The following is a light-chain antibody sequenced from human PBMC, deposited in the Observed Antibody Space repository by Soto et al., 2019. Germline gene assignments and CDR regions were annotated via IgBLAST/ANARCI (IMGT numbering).Light chain of an antibody. Sequence: DIQMTQSPPFLSASVGYRVTMTCRASQNISRYLNWYQQKFGETPNLLIFAASNLQSGVPSRITGSGSGTDFTLTISSLQPEDFATYYCQQNYNTPWTFGQGTKVDIK. V-gene: IGKV1-39*01. CDR1: QNISRY. J-gene: IGKJ1*01. CDR2: AAS. CDR3: QQNYNTPWT.